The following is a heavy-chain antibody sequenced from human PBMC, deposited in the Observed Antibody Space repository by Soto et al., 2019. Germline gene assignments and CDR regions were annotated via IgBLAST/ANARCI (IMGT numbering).Heavy chain of an antibody. V-gene: IGHV4-38-2*02. CDR3: AKDRGGWLPSTTPHPLDY. Sequence: SETLSLTCDVSGYSISSSYYWGWIRQPPGKGLEWIGSIHHTGSTYYTPSLKSRVSISVDTSKNQHSLKLSSVTAADTAVYYCAKDRGGWLPSTTPHPLDYWGQGTLVTVSS. CDR1: GYSISSSYY. D-gene: IGHD5-12*01. J-gene: IGHJ4*02. CDR2: IHHTGST.